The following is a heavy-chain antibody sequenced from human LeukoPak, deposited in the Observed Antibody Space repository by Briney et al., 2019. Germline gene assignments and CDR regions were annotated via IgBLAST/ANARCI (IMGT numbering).Heavy chain of an antibody. CDR1: GFTFSAYG. CDR3: AKDYGDLHNVDF. V-gene: IGHV3-30*02. CDR2: RYDGSNK. Sequence: PGGSLRLSCAAYGFTFSAYGMHWVRQAPGKGLEWVAFRYDGSNKYYADSVKGRFTISRDNSKNTLYLQMNSLRAEDTAVYYCAKDYGDLHNVDFWGQGTLVTVSS. J-gene: IGHJ4*02. D-gene: IGHD4-17*01.